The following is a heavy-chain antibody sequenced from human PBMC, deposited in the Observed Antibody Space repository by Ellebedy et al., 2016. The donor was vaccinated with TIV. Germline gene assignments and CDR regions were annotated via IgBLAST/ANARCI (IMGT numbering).Heavy chain of an antibody. CDR2: ISWNSDIK. J-gene: IGHJ5*02. D-gene: IGHD3-16*01. V-gene: IGHV3-9*01. CDR1: GFNIDDFA. Sequence: SLKISCAASGFNIDDFAMHWVRQAPGKGLEWVAGISWNSDIKDYAHSVKGRFTISRDNARTSLYLQMNSLRVDDTAMYYCARSYGARTSGPWGQGTLVTVSS. CDR3: ARSYGARTSGP.